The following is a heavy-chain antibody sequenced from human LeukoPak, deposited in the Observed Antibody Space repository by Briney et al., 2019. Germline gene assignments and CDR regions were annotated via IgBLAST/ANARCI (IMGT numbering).Heavy chain of an antibody. V-gene: IGHV4-39*07. CDR2: IYYSGST. CDR3: ARLEMQLWSRVDY. D-gene: IGHD5-18*01. Sequence: SETLSLTCTVSGGSISSGDYYWSWIRQPPGKGLEWIGSIYYSGSTYYNPSLKSRVTISVDTSKNQFSLKLSSVTAADTAVHYCARLEMQLWSRVDYWGQGTLVTVSS. J-gene: IGHJ4*02. CDR1: GGSISSGDYY.